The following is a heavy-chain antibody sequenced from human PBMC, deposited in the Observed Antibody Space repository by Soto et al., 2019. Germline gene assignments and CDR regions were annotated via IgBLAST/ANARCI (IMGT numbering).Heavy chain of an antibody. CDR1: GFSLSTSGVG. CDR3: AHKGYGDYPLDY. Sequence: QITLKESGPTLVKPTQTLTLTCTFSGFSLSTSGVGVGWIRQPPGKALEWLAVIYWDDYKHYSPSLKSRLTITQDTSKNQVVLTMTNIDPVDTATYYCAHKGYGDYPLDYWGQGTLLTVSS. CDR2: IYWDDYK. D-gene: IGHD4-17*01. V-gene: IGHV2-5*02. J-gene: IGHJ4*02.